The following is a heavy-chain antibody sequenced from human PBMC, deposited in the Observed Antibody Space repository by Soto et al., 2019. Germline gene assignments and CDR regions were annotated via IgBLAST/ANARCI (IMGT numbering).Heavy chain of an antibody. CDR3: GVFFGSGSYYNLALYYYYGMDV. CDR1: GGCISSGGYY. D-gene: IGHD3-10*01. J-gene: IGHJ6*02. V-gene: IGHV4-31*03. CDR2: IYYSGST. Sequence: SETLSLTCTVSGGCISSGGYYWSWIRQHPGKGQEWIGYIYYSGSTYYNPSLKSRVTISVETSKNQSSLKLSSLTAAETAVFYCGVFFGSGSYYNLALYYYYGMDVWGQGTTVTVSS.